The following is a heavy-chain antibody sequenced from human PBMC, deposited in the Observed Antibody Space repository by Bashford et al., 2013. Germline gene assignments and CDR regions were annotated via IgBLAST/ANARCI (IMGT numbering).Heavy chain of an antibody. J-gene: IGHJ5*02. CDR3: ARESLLWSGGETREAFDP. V-gene: IGHV4-4*02. CDR2: IYHSGST. CDR1: GGSISSSNW. D-gene: IGHD3-3*01. Sequence: SETLSLTCAVSGGSISSSNWWSWVRQPPGKGLEWIGEIYHSGSTNYNPSLKSRVTISVDKSKNQFSLKLSSVTAADTAVYYCARESLLWSGGETREAFDPWGQGTLVTVSS.